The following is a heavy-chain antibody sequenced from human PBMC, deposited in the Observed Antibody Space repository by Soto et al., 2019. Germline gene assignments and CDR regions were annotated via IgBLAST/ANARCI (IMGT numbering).Heavy chain of an antibody. J-gene: IGHJ4*02. CDR3: ARDSGYSYGPLDY. CDR1: GFNFSSYS. V-gene: IGHV3-48*01. Sequence: GGSLRLSCAASGFNFSSYSMNWVRQAPGKGLEWVSYISSSSSTIYYADSVKGRFTISRDNAKNSLYLQMNSLRAEDTAVYYCARDSGYSYGPLDYWGQGTLVTVS. D-gene: IGHD5-18*01. CDR2: ISSSSSTI.